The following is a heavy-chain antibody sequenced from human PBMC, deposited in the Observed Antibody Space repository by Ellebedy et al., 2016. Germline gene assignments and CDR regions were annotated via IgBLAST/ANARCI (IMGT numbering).Heavy chain of an antibody. J-gene: IGHJ3*01. CDR3: ARSVAYSFDV. Sequence: GESLKISCAASGFPFSHYSMNWVRQVPGKGLEWVSYITSGASTIYYADSVKGRFTISRDNAKDSLYLQMNSLRDEDTAVYYCARSVAYSFDVWGQGTLVTVSS. V-gene: IGHV3-48*02. CDR2: ITSGASTI. D-gene: IGHD4-23*01. CDR1: GFPFSHYS.